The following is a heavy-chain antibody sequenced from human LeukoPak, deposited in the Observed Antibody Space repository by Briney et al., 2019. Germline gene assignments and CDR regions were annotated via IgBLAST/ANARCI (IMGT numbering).Heavy chain of an antibody. CDR3: ASPGAPVRRIAARPNYYYGMDV. D-gene: IGHD6-6*01. Sequence: SETLSLTCAVYGGSFSGYYWSWIRQPPGKGLEWIGEINHSGSTNYNPSLKSRVTISVDTSKNQLSLKLSSVTAADTAVYYCASPGAPVRRIAARPNYYYGMDVWGQGTTVTVSS. J-gene: IGHJ6*02. CDR1: GGSFSGYY. V-gene: IGHV4-34*01. CDR2: INHSGST.